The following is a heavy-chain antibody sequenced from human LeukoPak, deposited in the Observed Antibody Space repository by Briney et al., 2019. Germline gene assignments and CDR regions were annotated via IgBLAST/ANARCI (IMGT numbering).Heavy chain of an antibody. D-gene: IGHD2/OR15-2a*01. CDR2: IYYAGIT. V-gene: IGHV4-39*01. J-gene: IGHJ2*01. CDR1: GGSMSGSSHY. Sequence: SEILSLTCTVSGGSMSGSSHYWGWIRQPPGKGLEWISNIYYAGITYYNPSLKSRITTSVDTSKNQFSLRLTSVTAADTAVYYCAAYFNWCFGLWGRGTLVTVSS. CDR3: AAYFNWCFGL.